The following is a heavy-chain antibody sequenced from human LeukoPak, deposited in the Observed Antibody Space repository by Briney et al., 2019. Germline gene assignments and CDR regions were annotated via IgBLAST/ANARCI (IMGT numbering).Heavy chain of an antibody. CDR2: IRYGGSNK. CDR1: GFTFSSYG. Sequence: GGSLRLSCAASGFTFSSYGIHWVRQAPGKGLGWVAFIRYGGSNKYYADSVQGRFTISRDNSKNTLYLEMNSLSPDDTAVYYCARGVEPLAANTLAYWGQGTLVTVSS. D-gene: IGHD1-14*01. V-gene: IGHV3-30*02. J-gene: IGHJ4*02. CDR3: ARGVEPLAANTLAY.